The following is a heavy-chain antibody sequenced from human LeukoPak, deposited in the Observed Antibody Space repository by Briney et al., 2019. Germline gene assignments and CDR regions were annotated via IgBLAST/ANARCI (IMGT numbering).Heavy chain of an antibody. Sequence: GGSLRLSCAVSGITLSNYGMSWVRQAPGKGLEWVSGISASGSSIYYADSVKGRFTISRDNSKNTLYLQMNSPRAEDTAVYYCANDRGGYGDYQFDYWGQGTLVTVSS. D-gene: IGHD4-17*01. V-gene: IGHV3-23*01. CDR1: GITLSNYG. CDR3: ANDRGGYGDYQFDY. CDR2: ISASGSSI. J-gene: IGHJ4*02.